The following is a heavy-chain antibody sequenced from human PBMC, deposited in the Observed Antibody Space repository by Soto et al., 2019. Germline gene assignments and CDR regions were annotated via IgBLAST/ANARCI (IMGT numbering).Heavy chain of an antibody. CDR1: GGSFSGYY. J-gene: IGHJ4*02. Sequence: PSETLSLTCAVYGGSFSGYYWSWIRQPPGMGLEWIGEISHSGSTNYNPSLKSRVTISVDTSKNQFSLKLSSVTAADTAVYYCARGNIAVVVAASTLEYYFDYWGQGNLVNVSS. V-gene: IGHV4-34*01. CDR2: ISHSGST. D-gene: IGHD2-15*01. CDR3: ARGNIAVVVAASTLEYYFDY.